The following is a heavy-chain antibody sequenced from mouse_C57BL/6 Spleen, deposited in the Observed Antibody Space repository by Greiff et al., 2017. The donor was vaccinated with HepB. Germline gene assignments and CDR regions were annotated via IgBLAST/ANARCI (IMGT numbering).Heavy chain of an antibody. D-gene: IGHD2-5*01. J-gene: IGHJ2*01. Sequence: VKLMESGPGLVAPSQSLSITCTVSGFSLTSYAISWVRQPPGKGLEWLGVIWTGGGTNYNSALKSRLSISKDNSKSQVFLKMNSLQTDDTARYYCARAYYSNYEGGYFDYWGQGTTLTVSS. V-gene: IGHV2-9-1*01. CDR1: GFSLTSYA. CDR3: ARAYYSNYEGGYFDY. CDR2: IWTGGGT.